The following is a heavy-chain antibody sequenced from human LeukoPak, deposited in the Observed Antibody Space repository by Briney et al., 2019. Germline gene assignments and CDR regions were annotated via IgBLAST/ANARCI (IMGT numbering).Heavy chain of an antibody. CDR2: IYYSGST. V-gene: IGHV4-39*07. CDR3: FKGGYYDSSGYYY. CDR1: GGSISSSSYY. J-gene: IGHJ4*02. Sequence: SEILSLTCTVSGGSISSSSYYWGWIRQPPGKGLEWIGSIYYSGSTYYNPSLKSRVTISVDTSKNQFSLKLSSVTAADTAVYYCFKGGYYDSSGYYYWGQGTLVTVSS. D-gene: IGHD3-22*01.